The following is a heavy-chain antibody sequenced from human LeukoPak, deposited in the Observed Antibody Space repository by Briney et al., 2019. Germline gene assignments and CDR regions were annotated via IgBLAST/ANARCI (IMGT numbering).Heavy chain of an antibody. D-gene: IGHD6-13*01. CDR1: GYSFTSYW. Sequence: GESLKISCKGSGYSFTSYWIGWVRQMPGKGLEWMGIIYPGGSDTRYSPSFQGQVTISADKSISTAYLQWSSLKASDTAMYYCARRMRIAAAGQGVGSYYYYGMDVWGQGTTVTVSS. V-gene: IGHV5-51*01. CDR3: ARRMRIAAAGQGVGSYYYYGMDV. CDR2: IYPGGSDT. J-gene: IGHJ6*02.